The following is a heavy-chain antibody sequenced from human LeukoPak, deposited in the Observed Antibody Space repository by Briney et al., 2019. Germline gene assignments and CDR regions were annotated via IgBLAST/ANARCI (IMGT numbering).Heavy chain of an antibody. D-gene: IGHD3-22*01. CDR3: ASLSSGAAFDV. CDR1: GAYINNHY. Sequence: SQTLSLTCTVSGAYINNHYWTWIRQPAAQGLEWIGRLHATESAIYNPSLKGRVTMSLDTSKDQLSLTLTSVTAADSAVYYCASLSSGAAFDVWGQGAVVTVSS. J-gene: IGHJ3*01. CDR2: LHATESA. V-gene: IGHV4-4*07.